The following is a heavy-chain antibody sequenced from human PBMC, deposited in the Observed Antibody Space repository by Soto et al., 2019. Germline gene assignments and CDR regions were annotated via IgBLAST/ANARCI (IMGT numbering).Heavy chain of an antibody. V-gene: IGHV1-69*13. CDR3: ARVRCFNGLCHTADYGMDV. Sequence: SVKVSCKASGGVFRSYGIKWVRQAPGHGLEWMGGIIPISGTTNYAQKFHGRVAITADESTDTVYMELSRLRSEDTAVYFCARVRCFNGLCHTADYGMDVWGQGTTVTVSS. CDR1: GGVFRSYG. CDR2: IIPISGTT. J-gene: IGHJ6*02. D-gene: IGHD2-8*01.